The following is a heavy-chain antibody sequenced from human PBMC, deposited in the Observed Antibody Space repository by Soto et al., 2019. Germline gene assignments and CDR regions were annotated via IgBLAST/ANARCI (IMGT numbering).Heavy chain of an antibody. CDR3: ARDGCSSTSCYYPYYYYGMDV. CDR2: INAGNGNI. D-gene: IGHD2-2*01. J-gene: IGHJ6*02. CDR1: GYTFTSYA. Sequence: QVQLVQSGAEVKKPGASVKVSCKASGYTFTSYAMHWVRQAPGQRLEWMGWINAGNGNIKYSQKFQGRVTITRDSSASTAYMELSSLRSEDTAVYYCARDGCSSTSCYYPYYYYGMDVWGQGTTVTVSS. V-gene: IGHV1-3*01.